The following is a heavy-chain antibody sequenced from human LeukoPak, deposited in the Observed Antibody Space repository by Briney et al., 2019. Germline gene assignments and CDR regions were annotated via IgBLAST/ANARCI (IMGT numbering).Heavy chain of an antibody. Sequence: GRSLRLSCAASGFTFSSYAMHWVRQAPGKGLEWVAVISYGGSNKSYADSVQGRFTISRDKSQNTLYLQMNSLRAEDTAVYYCARDLTLLWFGGDYYGMDVWGQGTTVTVSS. CDR1: GFTFSSYA. D-gene: IGHD3-10*01. V-gene: IGHV3-30*04. CDR2: ISYGGSNK. J-gene: IGHJ6*02. CDR3: ARDLTLLWFGGDYYGMDV.